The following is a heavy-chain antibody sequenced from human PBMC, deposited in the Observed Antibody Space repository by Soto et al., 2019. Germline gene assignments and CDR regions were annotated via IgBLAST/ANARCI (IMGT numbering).Heavy chain of an antibody. Sequence: PGVSLRLSCAASGFTFSNYAMSWVRQAPGKGLEWISTISGSGGSTYYADSVKGRFTISRDNSKNTLYLQMNSLRAEDTAVYYCAKGQSTYYDCWSRYYDWFDPWEQGTLVIVSS. J-gene: IGHJ5*02. V-gene: IGHV3-23*01. CDR3: AKGQSTYYDCWSRYYDWFDP. CDR2: ISGSGGST. D-gene: IGHD3-3*01. CDR1: GFTFSNYA.